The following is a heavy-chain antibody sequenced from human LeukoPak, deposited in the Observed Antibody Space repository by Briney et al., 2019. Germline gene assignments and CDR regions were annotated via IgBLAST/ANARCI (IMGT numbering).Heavy chain of an antibody. CDR3: VRSKSGTYGWFDP. CDR1: GGSISGYY. J-gene: IGHJ5*02. CDR2: IYYTGST. D-gene: IGHD4-17*01. V-gene: IGHV4-59*01. Sequence: SETLSLTCTVSGGSISGYYWSWIRQPPGKGLEWIGYIYYTGSTNYNPSLKSRVTISVDTSENQLSLKVSSVTAADTAVYYCVRSKSGTYGWFDPWGQGPLVTVSS.